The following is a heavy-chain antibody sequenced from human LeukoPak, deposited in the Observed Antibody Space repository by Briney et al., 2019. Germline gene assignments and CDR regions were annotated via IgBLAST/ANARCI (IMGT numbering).Heavy chain of an antibody. D-gene: IGHD3-22*01. CDR2: ISHSGST. CDR1: GGSFSGYY. CDR3: ARGQHYDSSGYNFDY. V-gene: IGHV4-34*01. Sequence: PSETLSLTCAVYGGSFSGYYWSWIRQPPGKGLEWIGEISHSGSTNYNPSLKSRVTISVDTSKNQFSLKLSSVTAADTAVYYCARGQHYDSSGYNFDYWGQGTLSPSPQ. J-gene: IGHJ4*02.